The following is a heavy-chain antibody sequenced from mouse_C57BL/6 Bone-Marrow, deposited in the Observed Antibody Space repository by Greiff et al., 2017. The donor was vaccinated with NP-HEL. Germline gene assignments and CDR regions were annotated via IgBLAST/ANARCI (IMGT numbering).Heavy chain of an antibody. Sequence: EVHLVESGGDLVKPGGSLKLSCAASGFTFSSYGMSWVRQTPDKRLEWVATISSGGSYTYYPDSVKGRFTISRDNAKNTLYLQMSSLKSEDTAMYYCARHPLYYYGSSYWYFDVWGTGTTVTVSS. CDR1: GFTFSSYG. D-gene: IGHD1-1*01. V-gene: IGHV5-6*01. CDR3: ARHPLYYYGSSYWYFDV. CDR2: ISSGGSYT. J-gene: IGHJ1*03.